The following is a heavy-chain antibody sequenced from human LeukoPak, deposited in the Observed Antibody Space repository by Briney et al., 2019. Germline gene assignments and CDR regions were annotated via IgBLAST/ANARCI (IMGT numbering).Heavy chain of an antibody. J-gene: IGHJ4*02. CDR1: GFTFSSYA. CDR3: VKDDGWVQYAN. V-gene: IGHV3-23*01. D-gene: IGHD5-24*01. CDR2: FRGSGLST. Sequence: GGSLRLSCAASGFTFSSYAMSWVRQAPGKGLKWVSGFRGSGLSTFYADSVKGRFIISRDNSKNTVYLQMNSLSAEDAAVYYCVKDDGWVQYANWGQGTLVTVSS.